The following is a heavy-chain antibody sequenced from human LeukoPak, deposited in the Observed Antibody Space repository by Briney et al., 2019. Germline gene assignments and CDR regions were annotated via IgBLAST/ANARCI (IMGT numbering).Heavy chain of an antibody. V-gene: IGHV3-11*06. D-gene: IGHD2-15*01. CDR3: ARAGFCSGGDCFPLFDY. Sequence: PGGSLRLSCAASGFTFSDYYMSWIRQAPGKGLEWVSYISSSNSYTNYADSVKGRFYADSVKGRFTISRDNAKNSLYLQMNSLRAEDTAVYYCARAGFCSGGDCFPLFDYWGQGALVTVSS. CDR1: GFTFSDYY. J-gene: IGHJ4*02. CDR2: ISSSNSYT.